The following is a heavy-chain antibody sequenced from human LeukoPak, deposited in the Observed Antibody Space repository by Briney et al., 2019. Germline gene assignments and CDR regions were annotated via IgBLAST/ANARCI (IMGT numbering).Heavy chain of an antibody. V-gene: IGHV3-30*18. Sequence: GGSLRLSCAASGFTFSSYGMHWVRQAPGKGLEWVAVISYDGSNKYYADSVKGRFTISRDNSKNTLYLQMNSQRAEDTAVYCCAKDRSGSYDYWGQGTLVTVSS. D-gene: IGHD1-26*01. CDR2: ISYDGSNK. CDR1: GFTFSSYG. J-gene: IGHJ4*02. CDR3: AKDRSGSYDY.